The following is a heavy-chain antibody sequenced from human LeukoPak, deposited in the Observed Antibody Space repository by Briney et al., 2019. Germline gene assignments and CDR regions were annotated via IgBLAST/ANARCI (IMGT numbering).Heavy chain of an antibody. CDR1: GDSIGNSAYY. CDR3: ARKTPGTSVDV. Sequence: SETLSLTCTVSGDSIGNSAYYWVWIRQPPGKGLEWIGTITNTGNTYSNPSLKSRVTISIDTSKTQISLKLTSVTAADTAVFYCARKTPGTSVDVWGQGTPVTVSS. V-gene: IGHV4-39*01. J-gene: IGHJ6*02. CDR2: ITNTGNT. D-gene: IGHD3-10*01.